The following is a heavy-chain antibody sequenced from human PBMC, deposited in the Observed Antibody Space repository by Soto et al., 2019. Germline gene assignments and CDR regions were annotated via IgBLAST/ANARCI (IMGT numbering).Heavy chain of an antibody. CDR2: INPTGGT. CDR1: GGSFSGYY. J-gene: IGHJ4*02. V-gene: IGHV4-34*01. D-gene: IGHD1-1*01. CDR3: ARTRATPASRNLDY. Sequence: QVQLQQWGAGLLKPPETLSLTCAVYGGSFSGYYWSWVRQSPGKGLEWIGEINPTGGTNYNPSLKSRVTISVDTSKDQFSLQLSSVTAADTAVYYCARTRATPASRNLDYWGQGTLVTVSS.